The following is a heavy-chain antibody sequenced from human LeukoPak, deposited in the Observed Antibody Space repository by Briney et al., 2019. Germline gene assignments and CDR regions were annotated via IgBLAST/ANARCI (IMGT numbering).Heavy chain of an antibody. CDR1: GASISNYY. D-gene: IGHD1-1*01. CDR2: FYDSGST. J-gene: IGHJ4*02. V-gene: IGHV4-59*08. Sequence: SETLSLTCTVSGASISNYYWSWIRQPPGKRLEGIVYFYDSGSTNYNPPLKSRVTISVDTSKNQFSLKLTSVTAADTAVYYCARRTRYDWNDDRYYFDYWGQGTLVTVSS. CDR3: ARRTRYDWNDDRYYFDY.